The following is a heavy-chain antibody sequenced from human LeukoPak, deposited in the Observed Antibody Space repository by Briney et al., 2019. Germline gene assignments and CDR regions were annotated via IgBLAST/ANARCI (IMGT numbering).Heavy chain of an antibody. CDR2: INPNSGGT. CDR3: ARDPNSSLYYYYYYMDV. Sequence: ASVKVSCKASGYTFTGYYMHWVRQAPGRGLKWMGWINPNSGGTNYAQKFQGRVTMTRDTSISTAYMELSRLRSDDTAVYYCARDPNSSLYYYYYYMDVWGKGTTVTVSS. J-gene: IGHJ6*03. CDR1: GYTFTGYY. D-gene: IGHD6-6*01. V-gene: IGHV1-2*02.